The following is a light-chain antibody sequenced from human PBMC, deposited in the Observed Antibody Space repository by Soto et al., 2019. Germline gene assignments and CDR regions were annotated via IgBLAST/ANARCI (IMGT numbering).Light chain of an antibody. CDR3: EHSYSTPLT. V-gene: IGKV1-39*01. CDR2: AAS. CDR1: QSISSY. J-gene: IGKJ1*01. Sequence: DIQMTQSPSSLSASVGDRVTITCRASQSISSYLNWYQQKPGKAPKLLIYAASSLQSGVPSKFRGSGSGTDFPLHIRSLQPEDFGTFYREHSYSTPLTFGQRTNVEIK.